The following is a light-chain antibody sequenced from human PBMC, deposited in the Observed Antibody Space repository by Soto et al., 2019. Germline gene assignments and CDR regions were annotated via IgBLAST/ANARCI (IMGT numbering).Light chain of an antibody. J-gene: IGLJ2*01. CDR2: DNN. Sequence: QSVLTQSPSVSAAPGQKVTISCSGSSSNIGNNYVSWYQQLPGTAPKLLIYDNNKRPSGIPDRFSGSKSGTSGTLDITGLQAGGEADYYCATWDGSLPGEVFGGGTKLTVL. V-gene: IGLV1-51*01. CDR1: SSNIGNNY. CDR3: ATWDGSLPGEV.